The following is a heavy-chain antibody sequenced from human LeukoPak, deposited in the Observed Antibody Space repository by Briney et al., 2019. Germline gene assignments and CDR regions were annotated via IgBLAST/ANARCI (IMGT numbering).Heavy chain of an antibody. V-gene: IGHV1-69*05. D-gene: IGHD3-22*01. J-gene: IGHJ3*02. Sequence: ASVKVSCKASGGTFSSYAISWVRQAPGQGLEWIGGIIPIFGTANYAQKFQGRVTITTDESTSTAYMELSSLRSEDTAVYYCARWLDERYYYDSSGYGDAFDIWGQGTMVTVSS. CDR1: GGTFSSYA. CDR3: ARWLDERYYYDSSGYGDAFDI. CDR2: IIPIFGTA.